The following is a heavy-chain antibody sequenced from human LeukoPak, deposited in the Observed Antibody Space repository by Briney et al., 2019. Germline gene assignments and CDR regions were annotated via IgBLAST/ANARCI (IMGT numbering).Heavy chain of an antibody. CDR1: AGSLSSSSYY. J-gene: IGHJ1*01. Sequence: PSETLSLTCTVYAGSLSSSSYYWGWIRQPPGRGLEWFGSIYYSGSTDYNPYLKSRVTISVDTSKSQFSLKLSSVTAADTAVYYCARGWASYSNYELVYFQHWGQGTLVTVSS. CDR2: IYYSGST. V-gene: IGHV4-39*07. D-gene: IGHD4-11*01. CDR3: ARGWASYSNYELVYFQH.